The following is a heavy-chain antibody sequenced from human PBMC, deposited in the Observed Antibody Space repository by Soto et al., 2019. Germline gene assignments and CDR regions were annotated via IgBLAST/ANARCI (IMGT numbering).Heavy chain of an antibody. Sequence: GESLKISCKGSEFIFRTYWIAWVRRMPGEGLKWMGIIYPGDSRTTYSPSFQGQVTISADKSINTAYLQWSSLKASDTAMYYCTIFLDYGGNSEHFYICGQGT. V-gene: IGHV5-51*01. CDR1: EFIFRTYW. J-gene: IGHJ3*02. CDR2: IYPGDSRT. CDR3: TIFLDYGGNSEHFYI. D-gene: IGHD4-17*01.